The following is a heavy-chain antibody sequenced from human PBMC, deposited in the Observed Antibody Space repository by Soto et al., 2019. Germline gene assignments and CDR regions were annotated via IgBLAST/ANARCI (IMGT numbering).Heavy chain of an antibody. CDR3: ARGGMWGSGPFDP. D-gene: IGHD3-10*01. V-gene: IGHV3-21*01. J-gene: IGHJ5*02. CDR2: ISSSSSYI. CDR1: GFTFSSYS. Sequence: GGSLRLSCAASGFTFSSYSMNWVRQAPGKGLEWVSSISSSSSYIYYADSVKGRFTISRDNAKNSLYLQMNSLRAEDTAVYYCARGGMWGSGPFDPWGQGTLVTVSS.